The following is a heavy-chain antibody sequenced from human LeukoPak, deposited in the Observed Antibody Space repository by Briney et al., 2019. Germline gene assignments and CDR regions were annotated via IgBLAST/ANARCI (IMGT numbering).Heavy chain of an antibody. CDR3: AKDIFTMVRGVVDY. Sequence: GRPLRLSCAASGFTFDDYAMHWVRQAPGKGLEWVSGISWNSGSIGYADSVKGRFTISRDNAKNSLYLQMNSLRAEDTALYYCAKDIFTMVRGVVDYWGQGTLVTVSS. CDR1: GFTFDDYA. J-gene: IGHJ4*02. CDR2: ISWNSGSI. V-gene: IGHV3-9*01. D-gene: IGHD3-10*01.